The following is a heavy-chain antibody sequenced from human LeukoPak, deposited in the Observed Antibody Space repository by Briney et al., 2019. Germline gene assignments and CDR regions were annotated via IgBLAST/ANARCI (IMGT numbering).Heavy chain of an antibody. CDR1: GFTFSSYA. D-gene: IGHD3-3*01. V-gene: IGHV3-23*01. CDR2: ISGSGGST. CDR3: AKDHRSGPFLEWLNYYFDY. Sequence: PGGSLRLSCAASGFTFSSYAMSWVRQAPGKGLEWVSAISGSGGSTYYADSVKGRFTISRDNSKNTLYLQMNSLRAEDTAVYYCAKDHRSGPFLEWLNYYFDYWGQGTLVTVSS. J-gene: IGHJ4*02.